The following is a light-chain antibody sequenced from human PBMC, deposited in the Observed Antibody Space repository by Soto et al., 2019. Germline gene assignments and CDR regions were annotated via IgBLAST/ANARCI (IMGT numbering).Light chain of an antibody. CDR3: QNYTGAPWT. CDR2: AAF. Sequence: DIQMTQSPSSLSASVGDRVTITCRASQGISTYLVWYQQKPGTVPKLLIFAAFTLHSGVPSRFSGSGPGTDFTLPISSLQPEDVATYYCQNYTGAPWTFGQGTKVEIK. CDR1: QGISTY. V-gene: IGKV1-27*01. J-gene: IGKJ1*01.